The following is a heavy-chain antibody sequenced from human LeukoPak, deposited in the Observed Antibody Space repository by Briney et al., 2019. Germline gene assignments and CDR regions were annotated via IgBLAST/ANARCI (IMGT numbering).Heavy chain of an antibody. Sequence: ASVKVSCKASGYSITTHDMHWVRQAPGQGLEWMGIINPSGSTTYAQRFQGRVTMTRDTSTSTVYMEPTSLRSEDTAVYYCARERNTAYDFDWFDPWGQGTLVTVSS. D-gene: IGHD5-12*01. CDR3: ARERNTAYDFDWFDP. V-gene: IGHV1-46*01. J-gene: IGHJ5*02. CDR2: INPSGST. CDR1: GYSITTHD.